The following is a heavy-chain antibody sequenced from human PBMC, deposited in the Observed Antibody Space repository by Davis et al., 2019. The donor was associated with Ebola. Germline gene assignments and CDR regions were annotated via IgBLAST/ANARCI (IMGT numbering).Heavy chain of an antibody. CDR1: GGSFSGYY. D-gene: IGHD2-8*01. Sequence: MPSETLSLTCAVYGGSFSGYYWIWIRQPPGKGLEWIGEVNHSGSTNYNPSLKSRVTISVDTSKNQFSLKLTSVTAADTAVYYCAGLDCTNGVCFDFDCWGQGTLVTVSS. CDR2: VNHSGST. V-gene: IGHV4-34*01. J-gene: IGHJ4*02. CDR3: AGLDCTNGVCFDFDC.